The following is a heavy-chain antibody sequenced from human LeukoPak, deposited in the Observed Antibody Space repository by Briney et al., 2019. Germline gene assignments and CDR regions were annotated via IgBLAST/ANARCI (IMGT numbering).Heavy chain of an antibody. CDR2: INHSGST. Sequence: PSENLSLTCAGYGGSFSGYYWSWIRQPPGKGPEWIGEINHSGSTNYNPSLKSRVTISVDTSKNQFSLKLSSVTAADTAVYYCARAPPRSTTGGMDVWGQGTTVTVSS. D-gene: IGHD1-14*01. V-gene: IGHV4-34*01. CDR1: GGSFSGYY. CDR3: ARAPPRSTTGGMDV. J-gene: IGHJ6*02.